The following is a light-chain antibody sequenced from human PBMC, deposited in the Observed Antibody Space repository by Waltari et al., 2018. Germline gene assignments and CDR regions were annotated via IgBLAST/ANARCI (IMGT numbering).Light chain of an antibody. Sequence: EIVMTQSPATLSVSPGEPVTLSCRASQTISSDLPWYQQRLGQAPRLLSYDAYTRATGIPARFSGGGSGTEFTLTISRLQSEDFAVYFCQQYNNWPPYTFGQGTKLEIK. CDR1: QTISSD. CDR3: QQYNNWPPYT. V-gene: IGKV3-15*01. CDR2: DAY. J-gene: IGKJ2*01.